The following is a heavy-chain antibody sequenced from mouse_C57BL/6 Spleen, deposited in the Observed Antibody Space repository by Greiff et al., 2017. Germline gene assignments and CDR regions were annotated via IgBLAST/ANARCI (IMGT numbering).Heavy chain of an antibody. V-gene: IGHV10-1*01. Sequence: EVMLVESGGGLVQPKGSLKLSCAASGFSFNTYAMNWVRQAPGKGLEWVARIRSKSNNYATYYDDSVKDRFTISRDDSESRLYLQMNNLKTEDTAMYYCVTNYGSSSAWFAYWGQGTLVTVSA. J-gene: IGHJ3*01. D-gene: IGHD1-1*01. CDR1: GFSFNTYA. CDR2: IRSKSNNYAT. CDR3: VTNYGSSSAWFAY.